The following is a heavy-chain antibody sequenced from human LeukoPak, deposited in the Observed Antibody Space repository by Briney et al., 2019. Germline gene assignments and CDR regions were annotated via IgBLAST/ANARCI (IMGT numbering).Heavy chain of an antibody. D-gene: IGHD6-19*01. V-gene: IGHV3-23*05. CDR2: IYNSGSKT. J-gene: IGHJ4*02. CDR3: SKDVVPDSGWDLDY. CDR1: GFSFSTYS. Sequence: PGGSLRLSCTAPGFSFSTYSMTWVRQGPGKGLEWVSSIYNSGSKTFYADSVKGRFTISRDNSKNTLYLQTNSLTAEDTAIYYCSKDVVPDSGWDLDYWGQGTLVTVSS.